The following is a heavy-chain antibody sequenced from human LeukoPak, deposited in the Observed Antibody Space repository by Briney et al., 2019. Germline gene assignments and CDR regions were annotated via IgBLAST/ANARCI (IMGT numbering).Heavy chain of an antibody. V-gene: IGHV3-66*01. D-gene: IGHD1-7*01. Sequence: GGSLRLSCAASGFTVSSNYMSWVRQAPGKGLEWVSVIYSGGSTYYADSVKGRFTISRDNSMNTLSLQMNSLRAEDTAVYYCARGGNNWNYRSYFDYWGQGTLVTVSS. J-gene: IGHJ4*02. CDR1: GFTVSSNY. CDR3: ARGGNNWNYRSYFDY. CDR2: IYSGGST.